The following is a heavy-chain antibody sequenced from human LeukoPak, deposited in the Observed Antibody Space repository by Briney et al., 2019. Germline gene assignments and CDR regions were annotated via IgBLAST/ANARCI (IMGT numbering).Heavy chain of an antibody. CDR2: ISSSSSTI. Sequence: PGGFLRLSCAASGFTFSSYSMNWVRQAPGKGLEWVSYISSSSSTIYYADSVKGRFTISRDNAKNSLYLQMNSLRAEDTAVYYCARDSLVTNFYYYYYMDVWGKGTTVTVSS. J-gene: IGHJ6*03. CDR1: GFTFSSYS. CDR3: ARDSLVTNFYYYYYMDV. V-gene: IGHV3-48*01. D-gene: IGHD4-23*01.